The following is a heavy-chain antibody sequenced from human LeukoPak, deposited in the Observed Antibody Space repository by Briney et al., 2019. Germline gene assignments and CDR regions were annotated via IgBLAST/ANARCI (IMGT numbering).Heavy chain of an antibody. V-gene: IGHV4-34*01. CDR3: ARPRYGSGSLDS. Sequence: PSETLSLTCAVYGESFSGHYWTWIRQPPGRGLEWIGEINHSGSTTSNPSLNNRVTISVDTSKNQFSLKLPSVTGADTAVYYCARPRYGSGSLDSWGQGTLVTVSS. D-gene: IGHD3-10*01. CDR1: GESFSGHY. J-gene: IGHJ4*02. CDR2: INHSGST.